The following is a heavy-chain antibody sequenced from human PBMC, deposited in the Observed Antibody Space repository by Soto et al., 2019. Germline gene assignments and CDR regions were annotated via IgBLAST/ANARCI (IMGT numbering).Heavy chain of an antibody. V-gene: IGHV1-3*01. CDR3: AKDVRNDYVWGTYRNLFDS. CDR2: IIPGNVDT. CDR1: GYTFTNYA. Sequence: QVQLVQSGAEVKKPGASVKVSCKASGYTFTNYAIHWVRQAPGQRLEWMGRIIPGNVDTKYSQRFQGRVTITRDTSASTVYMELSSLRSEDTAVYYCAKDVRNDYVWGTYRNLFDSWGQGTLVTVSS. D-gene: IGHD3-16*02. J-gene: IGHJ4*02.